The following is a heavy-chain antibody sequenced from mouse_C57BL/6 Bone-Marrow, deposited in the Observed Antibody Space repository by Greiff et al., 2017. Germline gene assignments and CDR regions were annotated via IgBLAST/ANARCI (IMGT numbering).Heavy chain of an antibody. D-gene: IGHD2-4*01. CDR3: ATRVYYDYEGDAMDY. CDR2: ISSGGSYT. J-gene: IGHJ4*01. Sequence: EVQLVESGGDLVKPGGSLKLSCAASGFTFSSYGMSWVRQTPDKRLEWVATISSGGSYTYYPDSVKGRFTISRDNAKNTLYLQMSSLKSEDTAMYYCATRVYYDYEGDAMDYWGQGTSVTVSS. CDR1: GFTFSSYG. V-gene: IGHV5-6*01.